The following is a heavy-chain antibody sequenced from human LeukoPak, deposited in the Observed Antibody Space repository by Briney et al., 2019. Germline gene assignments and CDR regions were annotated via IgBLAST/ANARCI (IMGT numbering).Heavy chain of an antibody. D-gene: IGHD6-19*01. J-gene: IGHJ3*02. CDR1: GFTFSTYS. CDR2: IKQDGSEK. Sequence: GGSLRLSCAASGFTFSTYSLHWVRQAPGKGLEWVANIKQDGSEKYYVDSVKGRFTISRDNAKNSLYLQMNSLRAEDTAVYYCARGARIAVAGTDAFDIWGQGTMVTVSS. V-gene: IGHV3-7*01. CDR3: ARGARIAVAGTDAFDI.